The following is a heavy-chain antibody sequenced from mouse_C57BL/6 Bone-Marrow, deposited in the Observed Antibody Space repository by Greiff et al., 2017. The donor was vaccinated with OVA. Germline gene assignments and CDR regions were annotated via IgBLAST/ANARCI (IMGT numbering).Heavy chain of an antibody. D-gene: IGHD2-10*01. Sequence: EVQLQQSGPELVKPGASVKISCKASGYSFTDYNMNWVKQSNGKSLEWIGVINPNYGTTSYNQKFKGKATLTVDQSSSTAYMQLNSLTSEDSAVYSSARSYYGNPVGFAYWGQGTLVTVSA. CDR1: GYSFTDYN. CDR3: ARSYYGNPVGFAY. CDR2: INPNYGTT. J-gene: IGHJ3*01. V-gene: IGHV1-39*01.